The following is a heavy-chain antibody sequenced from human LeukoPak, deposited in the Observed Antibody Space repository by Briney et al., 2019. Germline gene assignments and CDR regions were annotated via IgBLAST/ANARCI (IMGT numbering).Heavy chain of an antibody. CDR3: ARLPQLRPMGDYYYGMDV. J-gene: IGHJ6*02. V-gene: IGHV4-34*01. CDR1: GGSFSGYY. D-gene: IGHD4-17*01. CDR2: INHSGST. Sequence: PSGTLSLTCAVYGGSFSGYYWSWIRQPPGKGLEWIGEINHSGSTNYSPSLKSRVTISVDTSKNQFSLKLSSVTAADTAVYYCARLPQLRPMGDYYYGMDVWGQGTTVTVSS.